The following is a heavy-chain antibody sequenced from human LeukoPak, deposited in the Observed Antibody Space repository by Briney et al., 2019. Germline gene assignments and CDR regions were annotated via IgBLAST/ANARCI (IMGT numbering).Heavy chain of an antibody. J-gene: IGHJ4*02. CDR3: AKLYSSSSLDY. CDR1: GFTCSSYG. CDR2: IRYDGSNK. V-gene: IGHV3-30*02. Sequence: GGSLRLSCAASGFTCSSYGMHWVRQAPGKGLEWVAFIRYDGSNKYYADSVKGRFTISRDNSKNTLYLQMNSLRAEDTAVYYCAKLYSSSSLDYWGQGTLVTVSS. D-gene: IGHD6-13*01.